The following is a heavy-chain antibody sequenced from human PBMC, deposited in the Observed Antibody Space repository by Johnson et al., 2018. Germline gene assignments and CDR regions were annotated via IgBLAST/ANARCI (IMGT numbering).Heavy chain of an antibody. CDR1: GGTFNISI. J-gene: IGHJ6*02. CDR2: IIPIFGRP. Sequence: QVQLVQSGAEVKKPVSSVKVSCKASGGTFNISIITWVRQAPGQGLRWMGGIIPIFGRPNYAQKFQGRLTITADESTDIVYMDLCGLWPDDTAVYYCANSNWGSRSGMDVGGQGTPVSVSS. V-gene: IGHV1-69*12. D-gene: IGHD7-27*01. CDR3: ANSNWGSRSGMDV.